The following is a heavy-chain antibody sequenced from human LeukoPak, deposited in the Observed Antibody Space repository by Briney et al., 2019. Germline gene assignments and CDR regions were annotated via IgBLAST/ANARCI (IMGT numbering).Heavy chain of an antibody. CDR3: ARQEKSLPLELTDYSGVYWFDP. CDR1: XGTFXSYA. V-gene: IGHV1-69*04. Sequence: SVTVSCKXSXGTFXSYAISWVRQAPGQGLEWMGRIIPILGIANYAQKFQGRVTITADKSTSTAYMELSSLRSEDTAVYYCARQEKSLPLELTDYSGVYWFDPWGQGTLVTVSS. D-gene: IGHD1-7*01. J-gene: IGHJ5*02. CDR2: IIPILGIA.